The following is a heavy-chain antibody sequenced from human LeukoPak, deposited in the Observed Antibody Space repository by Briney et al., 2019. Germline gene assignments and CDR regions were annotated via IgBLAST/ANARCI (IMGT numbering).Heavy chain of an antibody. CDR2: ISSSSSTI. CDR1: GFTFSSYS. V-gene: IGHV3-48*01. J-gene: IGHJ3*02. Sequence: PGGSLRLSCAASGFTFSSYSMNWVRQAPGKGLEWVSYISSSSSTIYYADSVKGRFTISRDNAKNSLYLQMNSLRAEDTAVYYCARDPDYDFWSGPPVGAFDIWGQGTMVTVSS. D-gene: IGHD3-3*01. CDR3: ARDPDYDFWSGPPVGAFDI.